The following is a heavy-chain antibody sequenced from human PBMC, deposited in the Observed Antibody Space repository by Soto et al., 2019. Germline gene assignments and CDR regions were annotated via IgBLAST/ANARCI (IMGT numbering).Heavy chain of an antibody. CDR2: ISGSATGT. CDR3: AKELIEGGRYYGVVDH. V-gene: IGHV3-23*01. J-gene: IGHJ4*02. CDR1: GLSFSSYG. D-gene: IGHD1-26*01. Sequence: EVQLLESGGGLVEPGGSLRLSCAASGLSFSSYGMSWVRQAPGKGLEWVSGISGSATGTHYADSVKGRFTISRDNSMNPLYLQMNRLRAEDMALYYCAKELIEGGRYYGVVDHWGQGTLVTVSS.